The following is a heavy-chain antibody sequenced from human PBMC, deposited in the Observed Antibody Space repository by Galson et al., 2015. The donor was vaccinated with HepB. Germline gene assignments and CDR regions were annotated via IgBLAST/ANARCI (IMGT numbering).Heavy chain of an antibody. D-gene: IGHD5-24*01. CDR3: AKDTLAGYNIGTDAFDI. V-gene: IGHV3-30*18. CDR1: GFTFSSYG. J-gene: IGHJ3*02. CDR2: ISYDGSNK. Sequence: SLRLSCAASGFTFSSYGMHWVRQAPGKGLEWVAVISYDGSNKYYADSVKGRFTISRDNSKNTLYLQMNSLRAEDTAVYYCAKDTLAGYNIGTDAFDIWGQGTMVTVSS.